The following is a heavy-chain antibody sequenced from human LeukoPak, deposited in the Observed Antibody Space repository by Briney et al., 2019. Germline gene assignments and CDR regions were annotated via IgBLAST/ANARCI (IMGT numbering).Heavy chain of an antibody. CDR2: ISGSGGST. CDR3: AKGVTQYYYDSSGYLDY. V-gene: IGHV3-23*01. J-gene: IGHJ4*02. CDR1: GFTFSSYA. D-gene: IGHD3-22*01. Sequence: GGSLRLSCAASGFTFSSYAMSWVRQAPGKGLEWVSGISGSGGSTYYADSVKGRFTISRDNSKNTLYLQMNSLRAEDTAVYYCAKGVTQYYYDSSGYLDYWGQGTLVTVSS.